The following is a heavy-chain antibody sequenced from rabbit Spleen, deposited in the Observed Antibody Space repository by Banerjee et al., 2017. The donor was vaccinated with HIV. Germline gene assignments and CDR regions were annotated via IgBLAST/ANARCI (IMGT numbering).Heavy chain of an antibody. V-gene: IGHV1S45*01. CDR1: GFSFSSAYW. D-gene: IGHD7-1*01. Sequence: QEQLVESGGDLVKPEGSLTLTCTASGFSFSSAYWICWVRQAPGKGLEWIACINIFTGKSVYASWAKGRFSMSRTSSTTVTLQMTSLTAADTATYFCARDLVTAIGWNFALWGQGTLVTVS. CDR2: INIFTGKS. CDR3: ARDLVTAIGWNFAL. J-gene: IGHJ4*01.